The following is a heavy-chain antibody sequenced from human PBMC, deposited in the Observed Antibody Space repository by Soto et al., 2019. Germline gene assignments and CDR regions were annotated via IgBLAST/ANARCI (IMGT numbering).Heavy chain of an antibody. J-gene: IGHJ4*02. CDR3: AKDVGFVVAVAGQGLFDS. V-gene: IGHV3-23*01. Sequence: EVQLMESGGGLVQPGGSLTLSCAASGFTFVNYAMSWVRQAPGKGLEWVSVISDGGNTYYADSAKGRFTISRDNSKNTLFLLMDSLRAEDTAVYYCAKDVGFVVAVAGQGLFDSWGQGTLVTVSS. CDR2: ISDGGNT. CDR1: GFTFVNYA. D-gene: IGHD6-19*01.